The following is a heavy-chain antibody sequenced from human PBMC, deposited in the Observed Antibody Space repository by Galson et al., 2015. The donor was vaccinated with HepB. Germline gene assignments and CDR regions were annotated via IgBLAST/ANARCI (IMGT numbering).Heavy chain of an antibody. CDR3: AREIVVVPAAIGIHYFDY. J-gene: IGHJ4*02. D-gene: IGHD2-2*01. CDR1: GFTSSSYG. V-gene: IGHV3-30*03. CDR2: ISYDGSNK. Sequence: SLRLSCAASGFTSSSYGMHWVRQAPGKGLEWVAVISYDGSNKYYADSVKGRFTISRDNSKNTLYLQMNSLRAEDTAVYYCAREIVVVPAAIGIHYFDYWGQGTLVTVSS.